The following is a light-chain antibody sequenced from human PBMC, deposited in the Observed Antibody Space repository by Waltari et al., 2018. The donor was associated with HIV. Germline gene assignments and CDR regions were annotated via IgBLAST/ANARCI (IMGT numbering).Light chain of an antibody. Sequence: GERVTLSCVTSEAIKSTYLSWYQQKTGQPPRLLIYGATSRAPGIPDRFSGSGSGTEFNLTISGLESDDFTIYYCHQYGSSFWTFGQGTKV. CDR1: EAIKSTY. V-gene: IGKV3-20*01. CDR3: HQYGSSFWT. J-gene: IGKJ1*01. CDR2: GAT.